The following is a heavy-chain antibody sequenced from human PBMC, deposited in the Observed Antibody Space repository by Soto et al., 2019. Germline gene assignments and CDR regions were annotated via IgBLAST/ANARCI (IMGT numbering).Heavy chain of an antibody. CDR3: ARGVGSSPPRY. CDR1: GGSISSGGYS. J-gene: IGHJ4*02. D-gene: IGHD1-26*01. Sequence: PSETLSLTCAVSGGSISSGGYSWSWIRQPPGKGLEWIGYIYDSGSPYYNPSLRSRVIISADTSKNQISLKLTSATAADTAVYYCARGVGSSPPRYWGRGTLVTVSS. CDR2: IYDSGSP. V-gene: IGHV4-61*08.